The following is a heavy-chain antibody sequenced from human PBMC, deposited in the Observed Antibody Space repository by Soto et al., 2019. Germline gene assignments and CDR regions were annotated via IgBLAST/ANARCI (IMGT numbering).Heavy chain of an antibody. CDR1: GDTDTNYV. Sequence: QVQLVQSGAEVKKRGSSVKVSCKASGDTDTNYVISWVRQAPGQGLEWMGGIFHKFGTTYSAQKLLDRLTITADEMTSTVYIQLSSLRLDDTAVYYCEAEMTFGKLAVVWGQGTTVSVSS. J-gene: IGHJ6*02. CDR2: IFHKFGTT. CDR3: EAEMTFGKLAVV. D-gene: IGHD3-16*01. V-gene: IGHV1-69*01.